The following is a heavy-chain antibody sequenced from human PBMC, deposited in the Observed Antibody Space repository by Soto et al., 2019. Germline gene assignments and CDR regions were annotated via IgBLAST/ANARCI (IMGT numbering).Heavy chain of an antibody. CDR2: IIPIFGTA. V-gene: IGHV1-69*06. D-gene: IGHD1-26*01. CDR1: GGTFSSYA. Sequence: QVQLVQSGAEVKKPGSSVKVSCKASGGTFSSYAISWVRQAPGQGLEWMGGIIPIFGTANYAQKFQVRVTITADKSTSTGYMELSSLTAENAAVYYCARDVVGSYFETESNSVYLGHGTPCTVAS. J-gene: IGHJ4*01. CDR3: ARDVVGSYFETESNSVY.